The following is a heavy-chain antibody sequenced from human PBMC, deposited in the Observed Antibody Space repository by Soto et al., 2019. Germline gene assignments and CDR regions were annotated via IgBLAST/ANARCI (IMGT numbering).Heavy chain of an antibody. V-gene: IGHV3-23*01. Sequence: PGGSLRLFCAASGFTFSSFAMSWVRQAPGKGLDWVSAISGSGGSTYSADSVKGRFTISRDNSKNTLYLQMSSLRAEDTAVYYCARGFSAGKGSTPDFWGQGSLVTVSS. CDR1: GFTFSSFA. CDR3: ARGFSAGKGSTPDF. J-gene: IGHJ4*02. CDR2: ISGSGGST. D-gene: IGHD6-13*01.